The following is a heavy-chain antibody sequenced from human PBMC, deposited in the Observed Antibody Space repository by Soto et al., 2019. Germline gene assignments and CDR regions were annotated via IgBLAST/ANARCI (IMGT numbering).Heavy chain of an antibody. Sequence: GGSQRLSSTSSGFTFRSYGMHWVRQAPGKGLEWVAVIWYDGSNKYYADSVKGRFTISRDNSKNTLYLQMNSLRAEDTAVYYCARDRAAADYYYYYGMDVWGQGTTVTVSS. CDR1: GFTFRSYG. CDR2: IWYDGSNK. J-gene: IGHJ6*02. D-gene: IGHD6-13*01. V-gene: IGHV3-33*01. CDR3: ARDRAAADYYYYYGMDV.